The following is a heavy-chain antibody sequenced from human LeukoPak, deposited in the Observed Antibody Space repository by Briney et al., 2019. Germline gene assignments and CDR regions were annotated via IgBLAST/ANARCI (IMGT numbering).Heavy chain of an antibody. D-gene: IGHD3-10*01. J-gene: IGHJ4*02. CDR3: ARDGISRGSGSYLDL. Sequence: GGSLRLSCAASGFTFNSYAMHWVRQAPGKGLEWVAIASYDGSKKNYADSVQGRFTISRDNAKNTLYLQLNSLRGEDTAVYYCARDGISRGSGSYLDLWGQGTLVTVSS. V-gene: IGHV3-30*04. CDR2: ASYDGSKK. CDR1: GFTFNSYA.